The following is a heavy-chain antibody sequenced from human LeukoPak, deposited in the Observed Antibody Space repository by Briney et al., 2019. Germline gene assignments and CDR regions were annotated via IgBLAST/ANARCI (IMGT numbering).Heavy chain of an antibody. CDR1: GFTFSSYA. CDR2: ISSSSSYI. J-gene: IGHJ4*02. Sequence: NPGGSLRLSCAASGFTFSSYAMNWVRQAPGKGLEWVSSISSSSSYIYYADSVKGRFTISRDNAENSLYLQVNSLRAEDTAVYYCARGGGGHVQVDYWGQGTLVTVSS. D-gene: IGHD2-15*01. V-gene: IGHV3-21*01. CDR3: ARGGGGHVQVDY.